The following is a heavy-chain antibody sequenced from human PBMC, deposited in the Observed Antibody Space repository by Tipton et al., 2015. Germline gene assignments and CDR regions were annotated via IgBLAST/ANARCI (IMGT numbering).Heavy chain of an antibody. Sequence: TLSLTCSVSSDSISKYYWSWIRQPPGKELQWIGYIQYSGGTNYNPSLESRVNMSVDTSKTQFSLEMRSVTATDAAVYYCARARGRPGGLFDSWGQGTLVTVSS. D-gene: IGHD4-23*01. V-gene: IGHV4-59*01. CDR1: SDSISKYY. J-gene: IGHJ4*02. CDR2: IQYSGGT. CDR3: ARARGRPGGLFDS.